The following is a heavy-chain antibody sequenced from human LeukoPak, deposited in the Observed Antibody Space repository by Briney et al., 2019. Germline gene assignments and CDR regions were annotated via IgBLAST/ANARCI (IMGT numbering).Heavy chain of an antibody. Sequence: GESLKISCKGSGYSFTSYWIGWVRQMPGKGLEWMGIIYPGDSDTRYSPSFQGQVTISADKSTSTAYMELSSLRSEDTAVYYCARGGTVTHPASRFDIWGQGTMVTVSS. J-gene: IGHJ3*02. CDR2: IYPGDSDT. CDR1: GYSFTSYW. V-gene: IGHV5-51*01. CDR3: ARGGTVTHPASRFDI. D-gene: IGHD4-17*01.